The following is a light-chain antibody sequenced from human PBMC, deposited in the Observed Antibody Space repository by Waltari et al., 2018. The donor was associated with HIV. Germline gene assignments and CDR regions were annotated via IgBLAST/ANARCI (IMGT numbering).Light chain of an antibody. CDR3: CSYAGSYTGV. V-gene: IGLV2-11*01. J-gene: IGLJ1*01. Sequence: QSALTQPRSVSGSPGQSVPMSCAGTSNAVGGYNYVSWYHPHPGKAPKLMIYDVTQRPSGVPDRFSGSKSGNTASLTISGLQADDEADYCCCSYAGSYTGVFGTGTKVTVL. CDR1: SNAVGGYNY. CDR2: DVT.